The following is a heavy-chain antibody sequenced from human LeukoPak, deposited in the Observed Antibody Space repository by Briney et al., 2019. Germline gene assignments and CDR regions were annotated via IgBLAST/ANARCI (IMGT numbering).Heavy chain of an antibody. J-gene: IGHJ5*02. CDR1: GFSINNGYC. CDR3: ARHPPVGATEVWFDP. D-gene: IGHD1-26*01. CDR2: IFHSGST. Sequence: SETLSLTCTVSGFSINNGYCWGWIRQPPGKGLEWIGNIFHSGSTYYNPSLKSRVTISVDTSKNQFSLKLSSVTAADTAVYYCARHPPVGATEVWFDPWGQGTLVTVSS. V-gene: IGHV4-38-2*02.